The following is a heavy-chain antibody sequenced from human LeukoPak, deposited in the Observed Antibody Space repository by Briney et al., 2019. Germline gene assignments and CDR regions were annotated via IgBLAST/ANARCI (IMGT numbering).Heavy chain of an antibody. CDR3: ARVGSTTVTTRGSFDY. CDR2: INPSGGST. J-gene: IGHJ4*02. V-gene: IGHV1-46*01. D-gene: IGHD4-11*01. CDR1: GSAFIRYY. Sequence: SVKVSCKASGSAFIRYYMHWVRQAPGQGLEWMGIINPSGGSTTYAQKFQGRVTMTRDTSTSTIYMELSSLRSEDTAVYYCARVGSTTVTTRGSFDYWGQGTLVTVSS.